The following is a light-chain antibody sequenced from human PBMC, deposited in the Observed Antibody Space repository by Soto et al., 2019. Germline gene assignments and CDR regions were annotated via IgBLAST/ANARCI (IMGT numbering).Light chain of an antibody. J-gene: IGKJ1*01. CDR3: QQYMSSVT. CDR1: QSVDTTF. Sequence: EIVLTQSPGSQSLSPGQRATLSCRASQSVDTTFFAWYQKKPGQAPRLLIQGASKRATGIPDRFSGSGSGTDFTLIISRLEPEDFAVYYCQQYMSSVTFGQGTKVEIK. CDR2: GAS. V-gene: IGKV3-20*01.